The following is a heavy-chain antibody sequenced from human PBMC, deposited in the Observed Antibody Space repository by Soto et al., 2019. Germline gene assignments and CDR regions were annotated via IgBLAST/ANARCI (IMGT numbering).Heavy chain of an antibody. CDR3: AKGLSGYPDYYYYGMDV. J-gene: IGHJ6*02. V-gene: IGHV3-43*01. Sequence: LSLTCAASGFTFDDYTMHWVRQAPGKGLEWVSLISWDGGSTYYADSVKGRFTISRDNSKNSLYLQMNSLRTEDTALYYCAKGLSGYPDYYYYGMDVWGQGTTVTVSS. CDR1: GFTFDDYT. CDR2: ISWDGGST. D-gene: IGHD5-12*01.